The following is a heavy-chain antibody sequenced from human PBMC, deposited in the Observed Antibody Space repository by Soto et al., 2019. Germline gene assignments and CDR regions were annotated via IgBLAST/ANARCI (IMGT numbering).Heavy chain of an antibody. V-gene: IGHV1-18*01. CDR2: ISAYNGNT. Sequence: QVQLVQSGAEVKKPGASVKVSCKASGYTFASYAISWMRQAPGQGLEWMGWISAYNGNTNYAQKLQGRDTMTADTSTSQAYMELRSLGSDDTAVYYFARDPPPPDYWGQGTLVTVSP. CDR3: ARDPPPPDY. CDR1: GYTFASYA. J-gene: IGHJ4*02.